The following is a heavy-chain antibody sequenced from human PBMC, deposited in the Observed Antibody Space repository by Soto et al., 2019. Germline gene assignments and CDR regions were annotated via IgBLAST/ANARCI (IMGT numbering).Heavy chain of an antibody. V-gene: IGHV5-10-1*01. Sequence: PGESLKISCKGSGYSFTSYWISWVRQMPGKGLEWMGRIDPSDSYTNYSPSFQGHVTISADKSISTAYLQWSSLKASDTAMYYCATTYCGGDCYSYYYGMDVWGQGTTVTVSS. CDR1: GYSFTSYW. J-gene: IGHJ6*02. D-gene: IGHD2-21*02. CDR3: ATTYCGGDCYSYYYGMDV. CDR2: IDPSDSYT.